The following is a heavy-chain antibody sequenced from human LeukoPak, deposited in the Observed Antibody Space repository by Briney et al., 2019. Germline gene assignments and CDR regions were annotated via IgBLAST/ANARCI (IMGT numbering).Heavy chain of an antibody. J-gene: IGHJ2*01. Sequence: GGSLRLSCAASGFTFSSYEMNWVRQAPGKGLEWVSYISSSGSTIYYADSVKGRFTISRDNAKNSLYLQMNSLRAEDTAVYYCARGTYSNSWTSGWYFDLWGRGTLVTVSS. D-gene: IGHD6-13*01. V-gene: IGHV3-48*03. CDR1: GFTFSSYE. CDR3: ARGTYSNSWTSGWYFDL. CDR2: ISSSGSTI.